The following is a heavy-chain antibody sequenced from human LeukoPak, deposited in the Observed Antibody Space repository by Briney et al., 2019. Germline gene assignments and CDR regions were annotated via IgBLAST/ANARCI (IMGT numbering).Heavy chain of an antibody. CDR2: IKPDGSEI. CDR3: TRSLDF. Sequence: PGGSLRLSCAASGFTFSDSWMDWARQAPGKGLEWVANIKPDGSEIYYVDAVKGRFTISRDNAKNSLYLQMNSLRVEDTAVYFCTRSLDFWGQGTLVTVSS. CDR1: GFTFSDSW. V-gene: IGHV3-7*02. J-gene: IGHJ4*02. D-gene: IGHD2-15*01.